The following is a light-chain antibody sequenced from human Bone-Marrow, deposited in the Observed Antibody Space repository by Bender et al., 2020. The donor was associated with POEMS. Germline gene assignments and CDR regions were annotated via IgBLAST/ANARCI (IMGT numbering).Light chain of an antibody. J-gene: IGLJ1*01. CDR3: SSFTNSIPYV. CDR1: SSDVGGYDY. CDR2: DVS. Sequence: QSALTQPASVSESPGQSITISCTGSSSDVGGYDYVSWYQQHPGKAPKLMIYDVSNRPSGVSNRFSASKSGNTASLTISGLQAEDEADYYCSSFTNSIPYVFGTGTMVTVI. V-gene: IGLV2-14*01.